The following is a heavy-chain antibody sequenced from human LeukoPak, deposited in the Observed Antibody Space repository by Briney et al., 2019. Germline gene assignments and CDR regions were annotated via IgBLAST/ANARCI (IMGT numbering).Heavy chain of an antibody. V-gene: IGHV3-64*01. Sequence: GGSLRLSCAASGFTLSAYGMHWVRQAPGKGLEYVSAIIKNGYTTYYANSVKGRFTISRDNSKNTLYLQMGSLTTEDMAVYYCAPWGYNYDSSGYVVWGRGTPVTVSS. CDR2: IIKNGYTT. CDR3: APWGYNYDSSGYVV. D-gene: IGHD3-22*01. CDR1: GFTLSAYG. J-gene: IGHJ2*01.